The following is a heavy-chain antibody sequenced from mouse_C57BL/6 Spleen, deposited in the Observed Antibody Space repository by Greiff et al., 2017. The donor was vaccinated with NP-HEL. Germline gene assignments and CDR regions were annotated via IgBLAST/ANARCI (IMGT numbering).Heavy chain of an antibody. CDR2: IDPNRGGT. J-gene: IGHJ4*01. V-gene: IGHV1-72*01. Sequence: VQLKQPGAELVKPGASVQLSCKASGYTFTSYWMHWVKQRPGRGLEWIGRIDPNRGGTKYNEKFKSKATLTVDKPSSTAYMQLSSLTSEDSAVYYCAKVSYAMDYWGQGTSVTVSS. CDR3: AKVSYAMDY. CDR1: GYTFTSYW.